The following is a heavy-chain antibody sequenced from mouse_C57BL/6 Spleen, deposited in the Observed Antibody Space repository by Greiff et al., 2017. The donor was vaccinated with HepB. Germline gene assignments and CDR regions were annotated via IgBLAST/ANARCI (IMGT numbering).Heavy chain of an antibody. CDR2: IDPSDSYT. J-gene: IGHJ4*01. D-gene: IGHD2-1*01. V-gene: IGHV1-50*01. CDR1: GYTFTSYW. CDR3: ARSRNFYAMDY. Sequence: QVHVKQSGAELVKPGASVKLSCKASGYTFTSYWMQWVKQRPGQGLEWIGEIDPSDSYTNYNQKFKGKATLTVDTSSSTAYMQLSSLTSEDSAVYYCARSRNFYAMDYWGQGTSVTVSS.